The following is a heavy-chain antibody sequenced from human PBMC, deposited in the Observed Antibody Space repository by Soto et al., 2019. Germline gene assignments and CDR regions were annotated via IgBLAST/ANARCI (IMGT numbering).Heavy chain of an antibody. CDR1: GFTFSGSA. Sequence: EVQLVESGGGLVQPGGSLKLSCAASGFTFSGSAMHWVRQASGKGLEWVGRIRSKANSYATAYAASVKGRFTISRDDSKNTAYLHMNSLKTEDTAVYYCTQHNYGDYAVSVDYWGQGTLVTVSS. CDR2: IRSKANSYAT. J-gene: IGHJ4*02. CDR3: TQHNYGDYAVSVDY. V-gene: IGHV3-73*02. D-gene: IGHD4-17*01.